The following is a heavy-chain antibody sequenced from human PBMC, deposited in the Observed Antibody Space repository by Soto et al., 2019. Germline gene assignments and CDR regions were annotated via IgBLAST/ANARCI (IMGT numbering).Heavy chain of an antibody. Sequence: GASVKVSCKASGYTFTGYYMHWVRQAPGQGLEWMGWINPNSGGTNYAQKFQGWVTMTRDTSISTAYMELSRLRSDDTAVYYCARVEGIVGATTSYYYYGMDVWGQGTTVTVS. CDR3: ARVEGIVGATTSYYYYGMDV. CDR2: INPNSGGT. CDR1: GYTFTGYY. J-gene: IGHJ6*02. V-gene: IGHV1-2*04. D-gene: IGHD1-26*01.